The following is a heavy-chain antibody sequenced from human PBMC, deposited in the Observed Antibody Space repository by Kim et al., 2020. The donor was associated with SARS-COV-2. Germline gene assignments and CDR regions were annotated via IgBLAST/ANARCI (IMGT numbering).Heavy chain of an antibody. CDR2: FDPEDGET. Sequence: ASVKVSCKVSGYTLTELSMHWVRQAPGKGLEWMGGFDPEDGETIYAQKFQGRVTMTEDTSTDTAYMELSSLRSEDTAVYYCATDGFTAAAGFKDYWGQGTLVTVSS. CDR3: ATDGFTAAAGFKDY. V-gene: IGHV1-24*01. J-gene: IGHJ4*02. D-gene: IGHD6-13*01. CDR1: GYTLTELS.